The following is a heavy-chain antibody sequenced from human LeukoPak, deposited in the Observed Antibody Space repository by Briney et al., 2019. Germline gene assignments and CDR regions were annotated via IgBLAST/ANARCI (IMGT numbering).Heavy chain of an antibody. CDR3: ARGSTSCYLCYYYMDV. J-gene: IGHJ6*03. D-gene: IGHD2-2*01. CDR1: GGSISSYY. Sequence: PSETLSLTCTVSGGSISSYYWSWIGQPAGKGLEWIGRIYTSGSTNYNPSLKGRVTMSVDTSKNQFSLKLSSVTAADTAVYYCARGSTSCYLCYYYMDVWGKGTTVTVSS. CDR2: IYTSGST. V-gene: IGHV4-4*07.